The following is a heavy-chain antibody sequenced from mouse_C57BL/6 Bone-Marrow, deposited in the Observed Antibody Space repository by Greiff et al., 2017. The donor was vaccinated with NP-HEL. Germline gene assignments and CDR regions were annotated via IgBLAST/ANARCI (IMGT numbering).Heavy chain of an antibody. CDR1: GYTFSSHW. CDR3: ARPYGSSTWFAY. CDR2: IFPGSGST. D-gene: IGHD1-1*01. V-gene: IGHV1-56*01. J-gene: IGHJ3*01. Sequence: QVQLQQSGPELVRPGASVKISCKAPGYTFSSHWMQWVRQRPGQGLEWIGEIFPGSGSTYYNEKVKGKATLTVDTSTSTVYMQLSSLTSEDSAVYFCARPYGSSTWFAYWGQGTLVTVSA.